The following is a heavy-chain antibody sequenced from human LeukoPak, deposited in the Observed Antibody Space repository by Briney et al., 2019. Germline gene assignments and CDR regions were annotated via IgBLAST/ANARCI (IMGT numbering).Heavy chain of an antibody. J-gene: IGHJ6*03. CDR2: ISAYNGNT. V-gene: IGHV1-18*01. CDR1: GYTFTSYG. CDR3: ARGGRFLEWLLTGIPGYYYMDV. Sequence: ASVKVSCKASGYTFTSYGISWVRQALGQGLEWMGWISAYNGNTNYAQKLQGRVTMTTDTSTSTAYMELRSLRSDDTAVYYCARGGRFLEWLLTGIPGYYYMDVWGKGTTVTVSS. D-gene: IGHD3-3*01.